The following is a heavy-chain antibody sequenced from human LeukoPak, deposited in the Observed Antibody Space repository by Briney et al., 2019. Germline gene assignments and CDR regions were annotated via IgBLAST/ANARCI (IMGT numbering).Heavy chain of an antibody. J-gene: IGHJ4*02. CDR2: INTKTGNP. V-gene: IGHV7-4-1*02. Sequence: ASVKVSCKASGYTFTGHAMNWVRQAPGQGPEWMGYINTKTGNPTYAQGFTGRFVFSLDTSVSTAYLQISSLKPEDTGVYYCAKGGWVAVTGIDSWGQGTLVTASS. D-gene: IGHD6-19*01. CDR3: AKGGWVAVTGIDS. CDR1: GYTFTGHA.